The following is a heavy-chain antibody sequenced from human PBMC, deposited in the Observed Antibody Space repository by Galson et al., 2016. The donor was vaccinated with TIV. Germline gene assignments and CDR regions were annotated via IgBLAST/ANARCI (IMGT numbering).Heavy chain of an antibody. V-gene: IGHV3-30*04. Sequence: SLRLSCAASGFTFRSSAMYWVRQAPGKGLQCVAIISYDGNYKYYADSVKGRFTISRDNSKNTLYLQMNGLRPADTALYYCAREAHQYGSGWYSYYYYYGMDIWGQGTTVTVS. J-gene: IGHJ6*02. D-gene: IGHD6-19*01. CDR2: ISYDGNYK. CDR3: AREAHQYGSGWYSYYYYYGMDI. CDR1: GFTFRSSA.